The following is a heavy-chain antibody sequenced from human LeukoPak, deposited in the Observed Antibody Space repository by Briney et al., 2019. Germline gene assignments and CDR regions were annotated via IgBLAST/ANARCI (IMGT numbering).Heavy chain of an antibody. Sequence: GGSLRLSCTASGLILIDSAMTRVRQAPGKGLEWVSAISSSGGDTIYTDSVKGRFTISRDNSKNTLYLQMNSLRAEDTAIYYCAKGGNSAPLDYWGQGTLVTASS. CDR1: GLILIDSA. CDR2: ISSSGGDT. J-gene: IGHJ4*02. D-gene: IGHD1-7*01. V-gene: IGHV3-23*01. CDR3: AKGGNSAPLDY.